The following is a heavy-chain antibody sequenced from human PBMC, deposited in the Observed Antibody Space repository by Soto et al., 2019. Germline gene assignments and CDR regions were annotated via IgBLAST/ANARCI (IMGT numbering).Heavy chain of an antibody. J-gene: IGHJ6*02. D-gene: IGHD2-21*02. CDR2: IYWDDDK. V-gene: IGHV2-5*02. CDR3: IQSRCGGDCLQSYASHYYYGMDV. Sequence: QITLKESGPTLVKPTQTLTLTCTFSGFSLSTSGVGVGWIRQPPGKALEWLALIYWDDDKRYSPSLRSRLTISKETSKNQVVITMTNMAPVDTATYYCIQSRCGGDCLQSYASHYYYGMDVWGQGTTVTVSS. CDR1: GFSLSTSGVG.